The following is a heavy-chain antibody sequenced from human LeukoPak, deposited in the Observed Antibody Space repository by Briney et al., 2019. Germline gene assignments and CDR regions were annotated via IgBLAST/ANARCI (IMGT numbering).Heavy chain of an antibody. D-gene: IGHD1-26*01. CDR1: GFTFSSFA. CDR3: AKKRIGSYYSAADC. CDR2: VNNNGGST. Sequence: GGSLRLSCSASGFTFSSFAMHWVRHAPGKGLEYVSAVNNNGGSTFYSDSVKGRFTISRDNSKNTLYLQMSSLRAEDTAVYYCAKKRIGSYYSAADCWGQGTLVTVSS. V-gene: IGHV3-64D*06. J-gene: IGHJ4*02.